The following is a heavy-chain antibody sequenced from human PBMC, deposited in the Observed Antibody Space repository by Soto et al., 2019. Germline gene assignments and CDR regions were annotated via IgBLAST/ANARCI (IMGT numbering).Heavy chain of an antibody. CDR2: MSAGGAGT. CDR1: GFTFRTYA. Sequence: EVQLLESGGGLVQPGGSLRLSCVASGFTFRTYAMSWVREAAGKGLKWVAGMSAGGAGTYYADSVKGRFTISRDNSKNTLYLQMNRLRAEDTASYYCAKVGPGYAFHIWGQAFMLTVSS. CDR3: AKVGPGYAFHI. V-gene: IGHV3-23*01. D-gene: IGHD3-10*01. J-gene: IGHJ3*02.